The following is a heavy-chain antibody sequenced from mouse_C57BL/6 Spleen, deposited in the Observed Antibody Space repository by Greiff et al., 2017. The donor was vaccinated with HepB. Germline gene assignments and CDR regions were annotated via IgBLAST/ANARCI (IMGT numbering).Heavy chain of an antibody. J-gene: IGHJ4*01. CDR2: IYPRSGNT. V-gene: IGHV1-81*01. Sequence: QVQLKQSGAELARPGASVKLSCKASGYTFTSYGISWVKQRTGQGLEWIGEIYPRSGNTYYNEKFKGKATLTADKSSSTAYMELRSLTSEDSAVYFCARLPITTVEGDYWGQGTSVTVSS. CDR3: ARLPITTVEGDY. CDR1: GYTFTSYG. D-gene: IGHD1-1*01.